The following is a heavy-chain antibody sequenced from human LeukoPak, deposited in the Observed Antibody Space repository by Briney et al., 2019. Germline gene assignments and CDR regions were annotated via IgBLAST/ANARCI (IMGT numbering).Heavy chain of an antibody. V-gene: IGHV4-4*07. CDR1: GGSISSYY. CDR2: IYTSGST. J-gene: IGHJ5*02. Sequence: SETLSLTCTVSGGSISSYYWSWIRQPAGKGLEWIGRIYTSGSTGYNPSLKSRVTMSVDTSKNQFSLKLSSVTAADTAVYYCARGGTENSGDWFDPWGQGTLVTVSS. D-gene: IGHD3-16*01. CDR3: ARGGTENSGDWFDP.